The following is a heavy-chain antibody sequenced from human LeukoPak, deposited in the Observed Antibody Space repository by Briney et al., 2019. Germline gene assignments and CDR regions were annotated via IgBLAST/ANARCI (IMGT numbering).Heavy chain of an antibody. J-gene: IGHJ4*02. V-gene: IGHV4-4*07. D-gene: IGHD3-10*01. CDR1: GGSISSYY. CDR2: IHTSGGT. CDR3: AKDRGDLHNSGHFVY. Sequence: SETLSLTCTVSGGSISSYYWSWIRQPAGKAPEWIGRIHTSGGTDYTPSLKSRITISVDRSTNQFSLKLSSVTAADAAVYYCAKDRGDLHNSGHFVYWGQGILVTVSS.